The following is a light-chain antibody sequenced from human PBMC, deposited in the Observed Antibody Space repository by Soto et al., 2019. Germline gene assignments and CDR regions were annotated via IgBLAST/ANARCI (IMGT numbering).Light chain of an antibody. V-gene: IGLV4-60*02. J-gene: IGLJ2*01. Sequence: QLVLTQSSSASASLGSSVKLTCTLSSGHSTYIIAWHQQQPGKAPRYLMKLEGSGSYNKGSGVPDRFSGSSPGADRYLTISNLPFEDEADYYCETWDINTHVVFGGGTKVTVL. CDR3: ETWDINTHVV. CDR1: SGHSTYI. CDR2: LEGSGSY.